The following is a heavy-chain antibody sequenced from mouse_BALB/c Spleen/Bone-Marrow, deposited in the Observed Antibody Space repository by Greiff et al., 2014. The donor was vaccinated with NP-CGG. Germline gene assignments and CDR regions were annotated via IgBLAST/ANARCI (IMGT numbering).Heavy chain of an antibody. D-gene: IGHD1-1*01. V-gene: IGHV14-3*02. CDR2: IDPANGNT. Sequence: VQLKESGAELVKPGASVKLSCTASGFNIKDTYMHWVKQRPEQGLEWIGRIDPANGNTKYDPKFQGKATITEDTSSNTAYLQLSSLTSEDTAVYYCAPYYYGSSQFAYWGQGTLVTVSA. CDR1: GFNIKDTY. J-gene: IGHJ3*01. CDR3: APYYYGSSQFAY.